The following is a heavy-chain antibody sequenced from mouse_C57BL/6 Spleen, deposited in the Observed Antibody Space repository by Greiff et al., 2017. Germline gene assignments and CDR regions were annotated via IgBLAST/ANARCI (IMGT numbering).Heavy chain of an antibody. V-gene: IGHV1-59*01. CDR3: ARDYGGGAMDY. CDR2: IDPSDSYT. D-gene: IGHD1-1*01. J-gene: IGHJ2*01. CDR1: GYTFTSYW. Sequence: QVQLQQPGAELVRPGTSVKLSCKASGYTFTSYWMHWVKQRPGQGLEWIGVIDPSDSYTNYNQKFKGKATLTVDTSSSTAYMQLSSLTSEDSAVYYCARDYGGGAMDYWGQGTTLTVSS.